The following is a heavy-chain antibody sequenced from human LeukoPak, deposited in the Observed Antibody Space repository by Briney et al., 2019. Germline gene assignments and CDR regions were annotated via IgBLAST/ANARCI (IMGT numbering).Heavy chain of an antibody. CDR2: IFQSVST. J-gene: IGHJ4*02. CDR1: GYSIIGGYY. V-gene: IGHV4-38-2*02. Sequence: PSETLSLTCTVSGYSIIGGYYWGWIRQPPGKGLEWIGTIFQSVSTYYNPSLKSRVTTSVDTSKNQFSLKLSSVTAADTAVYYCARNNSNGFDFWSQGTLVTVSS. CDR3: ARNNSNGFDF. D-gene: IGHD6-19*01.